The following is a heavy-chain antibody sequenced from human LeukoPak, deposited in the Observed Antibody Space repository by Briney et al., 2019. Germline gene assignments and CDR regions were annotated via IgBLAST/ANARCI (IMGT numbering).Heavy chain of an antibody. CDR1: GFTFDDYA. Sequence: GGSLRLSCAASGFTFDDYAMHWVRQAPGKGLEWVSGISWISGSIGYADSVKGRFTISRDNAKNSLYLQMNSLRAEDTALYYCAFHCGGDCYSTTWGQGTLVTVSS. J-gene: IGHJ4*02. V-gene: IGHV3-9*01. CDR3: AFHCGGDCYSTT. CDR2: ISWISGSI. D-gene: IGHD2-21*02.